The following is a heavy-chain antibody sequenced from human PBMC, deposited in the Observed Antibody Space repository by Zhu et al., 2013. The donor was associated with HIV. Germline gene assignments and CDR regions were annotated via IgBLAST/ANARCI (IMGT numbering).Heavy chain of an antibody. D-gene: IGHD3-10*01. V-gene: IGHV1-2*02. Sequence: VQLVQSGAEVKKPGASVKVSCRTSGYTFHDHEIHWVRQAPGEGLEWIGCLNPKSGDAKFAQKFQSRVTMTRATSIGTAYMEMKRLRRDDTATYFCARRVWFGEWPAPLDHWGQGTLVSVSS. CDR3: ARRVWFGEWPAPLDH. J-gene: IGHJ4*02. CDR1: GYTFHDHE. CDR2: LNPKSGDA.